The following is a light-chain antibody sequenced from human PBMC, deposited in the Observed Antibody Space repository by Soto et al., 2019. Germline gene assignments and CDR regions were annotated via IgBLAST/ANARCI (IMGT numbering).Light chain of an antibody. Sequence: QSVLTQPASVSGSPGQSITISCTGTSSDVGAYNYDSWYQQYPGEAPKVIIYDVSHRPARVSNRFSGSKSGNTASLTISGLQTQDEADYYCSSYTSATTYVLGXGTKVTVL. CDR2: DVS. CDR3: SSYTSATTYV. J-gene: IGLJ1*01. CDR1: SSDVGAYNY. V-gene: IGLV2-14*01.